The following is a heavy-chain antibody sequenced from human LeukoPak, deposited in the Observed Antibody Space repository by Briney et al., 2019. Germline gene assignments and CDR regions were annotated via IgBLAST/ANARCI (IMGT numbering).Heavy chain of an antibody. Sequence: SQTLSVTCGISGDSVSTINGAWNWVRQSPSRGLERLGRTYYRSKWYYDYAVSVQGRITINPDTSKNQFSLQLSSVTPEDTAVYYCARDEGNTGWHTFDIWGQGTLITVSS. J-gene: IGHJ4*02. CDR3: ARDEGNTGWHTFDI. CDR2: TYYRSKWYY. D-gene: IGHD6-19*01. CDR1: GDSVSTINGA. V-gene: IGHV6-1*01.